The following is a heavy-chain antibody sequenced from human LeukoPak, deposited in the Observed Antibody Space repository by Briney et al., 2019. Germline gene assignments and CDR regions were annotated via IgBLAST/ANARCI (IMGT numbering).Heavy chain of an antibody. V-gene: IGHV4-59*01. CDR3: ARAYSSSWYYFEY. Sequence: SETLSLTCTVSGGSISSDYWSWIRQPPGKGLEWIGYIYYSGSTNYNPSLKSRVTISVDTSKNQFSLKLSSVTAADTAVYYCARAYSSSWYYFEYWGQGTLVTVSS. D-gene: IGHD6-13*01. J-gene: IGHJ4*02. CDR2: IYYSGST. CDR1: GGSISSDY.